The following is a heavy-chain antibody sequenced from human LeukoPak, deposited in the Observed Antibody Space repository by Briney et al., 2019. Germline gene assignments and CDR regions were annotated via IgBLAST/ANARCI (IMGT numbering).Heavy chain of an antibody. V-gene: IGHV3-15*01. CDR3: TGGSGWTFDY. D-gene: IGHD6-19*01. CDR1: GFTFSNAW. CDR2: IKSKTDGGTT. J-gene: IGHJ4*02. Sequence: KTGGSLRLSCAASGFTFSNAWMSWVRQAPGKGLEWVGRIKSKTDGGTTDYAAPVKGRFTISRDESKNTLYLQMNSLKTEDTAVYYCTGGSGWTFDYWGQGTLVTVSS.